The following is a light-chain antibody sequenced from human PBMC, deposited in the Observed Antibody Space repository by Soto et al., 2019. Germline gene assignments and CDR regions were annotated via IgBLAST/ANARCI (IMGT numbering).Light chain of an antibody. Sequence: EIVLTQSPATLSVSPGERATLSCRASQSVNSNLAWYQQKAGQAPRLLMYGISSRATGIPDRFSGSGSGTDFTLTINRLEPEDLAVYYCQQYGSSLTFGGGTKV. V-gene: IGKV3-20*01. CDR2: GIS. CDR3: QQYGSSLT. CDR1: QSVNSN. J-gene: IGKJ4*01.